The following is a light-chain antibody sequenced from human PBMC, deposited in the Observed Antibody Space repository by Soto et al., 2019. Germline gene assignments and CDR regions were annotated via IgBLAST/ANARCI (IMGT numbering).Light chain of an antibody. V-gene: IGKV3-15*01. CDR2: GAS. CDR1: QSVNNN. CDR3: QEYNTGPGT. Sequence: ETLMTQSPATLSVSPGERATLSCRASQSVNNNLAWYQQKLGQAPRVLIYGASTRATGIPARFTGSGSGTEFILTITSRQSEDSAVYYCQEYNTGPGTFGQGTKVEFK. J-gene: IGKJ1*01.